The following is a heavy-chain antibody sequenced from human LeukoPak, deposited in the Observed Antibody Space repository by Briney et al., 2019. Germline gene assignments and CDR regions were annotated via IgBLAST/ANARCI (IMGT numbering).Heavy chain of an antibody. V-gene: IGHV4-39*01. CDR3: ARRRQVWSTGYYYYYMDV. CDR2: IYYSAST. Sequence: SETLSLTCTVSGGSISSSSYYWDWIRQPPGKGLEWLGSIYYSASTYYNPSLKIRVTISVNPSKNQFSLNLRSVTAADTAVYYCARRRQVWSTGYYYYYMDVWGKGTTVTVSS. CDR1: GGSISSSSYY. D-gene: IGHD5-18*01. J-gene: IGHJ6*03.